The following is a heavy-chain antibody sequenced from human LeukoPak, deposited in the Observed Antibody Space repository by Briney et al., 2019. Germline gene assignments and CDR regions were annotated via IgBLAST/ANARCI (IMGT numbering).Heavy chain of an antibody. D-gene: IGHD5-18*01. J-gene: IGHJ4*02. CDR1: AFTFSNYA. CDR2: ISGSGDGT. Sequence: GGSLRLSCAASAFTFSNYAMNWVRQAPGQGLEWVSVISGSGDGTYYADSVKGRFTISRDNSKNTLYLQMKSLRAEDTAVYYCAKAGEQQWLRMHFDNWGQGTLVTVSS. CDR3: AKAGEQQWLRMHFDN. V-gene: IGHV3-23*01.